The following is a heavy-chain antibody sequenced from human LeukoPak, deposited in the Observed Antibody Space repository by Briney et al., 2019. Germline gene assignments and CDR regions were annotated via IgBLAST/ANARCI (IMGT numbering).Heavy chain of an antibody. CDR2: INHSGST. CDR1: GGSFSGYY. V-gene: IGHV4-34*01. CDR3: ARDGEYSSSWYSDAFDI. J-gene: IGHJ3*02. D-gene: IGHD6-13*01. Sequence: PSETLSLTCAVYGGSFSGYYWSWIRQPLGKGLEWIGEINHSGSTNYNPSLKSRVTISVDTSKNQFSLKLSSVTAADTAVYYCARDGEYSSSWYSDAFDIWGQGTMVTVSS.